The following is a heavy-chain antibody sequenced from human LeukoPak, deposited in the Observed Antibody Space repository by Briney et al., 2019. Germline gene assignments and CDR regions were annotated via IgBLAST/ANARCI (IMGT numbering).Heavy chain of an antibody. D-gene: IGHD3-16*02. V-gene: IGHV4-39*07. Sequence: SETLSLTCTVSGGSISSSSYYWGWIRQPPGKGLEWIGSIYYSGSTYYNPSLKSRVTISVDTSKNQFSLKLSSVTAADTAVYYCARGVRLGELSLFDYWGQGTLVTVSS. CDR2: IYYSGST. J-gene: IGHJ4*02. CDR1: GGSISSSSYY. CDR3: ARGVRLGELSLFDY.